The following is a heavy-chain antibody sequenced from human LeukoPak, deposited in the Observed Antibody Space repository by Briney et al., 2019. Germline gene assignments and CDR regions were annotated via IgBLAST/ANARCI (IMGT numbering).Heavy chain of an antibody. CDR1: GYTFSNYG. Sequence: GASVRVSCKASGYTFSNYGISWVRQAPGQGLEWMGIINPSGGSTSYAQKFQGRVTMTRDTSTSTVYMELSSLRSEDTAVYYCARDWELHFDYWGQGTLVTVSS. CDR3: ARDWELHFDY. V-gene: IGHV1-46*01. D-gene: IGHD1-26*01. CDR2: INPSGGST. J-gene: IGHJ4*02.